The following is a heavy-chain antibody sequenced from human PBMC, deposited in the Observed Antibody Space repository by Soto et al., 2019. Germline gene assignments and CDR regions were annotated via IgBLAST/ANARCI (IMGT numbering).Heavy chain of an antibody. Sequence: SETLSLTCTVSGGSISSSYWSWIRQPSGKGLEWIGHIYYSGSTNYNPSLKRRVTISVDTSKNQSCLELSSVTAADTAVYYWERVLFGRLALCDPWGQGTLVTVSS. CDR1: GGSISSSY. V-gene: IGHV4-59*01. CDR2: IYYSGST. D-gene: IGHD1-26*01. CDR3: ERVLFGRLALCDP. J-gene: IGHJ5*02.